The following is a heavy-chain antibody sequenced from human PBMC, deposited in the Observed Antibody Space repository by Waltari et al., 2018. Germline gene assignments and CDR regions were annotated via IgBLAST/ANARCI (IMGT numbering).Heavy chain of an antibody. J-gene: IGHJ4*02. V-gene: IGHV3-30*04. CDR2: VSSDGTKK. Sequence: QVQLVESGGGVVQPGRSLRLSCAAFRFTFNTYALHWVRQAPGKGLEWVAFVSSDGTKKYYADAVKGRFTISRDNSKATLYLQMDSLRPEETAVYYCARDSIYSSTWLPDDYWGQGTLVTVSS. CDR3: ARDSIYSSTWLPDDY. D-gene: IGHD6-13*01. CDR1: RFTFNTYA.